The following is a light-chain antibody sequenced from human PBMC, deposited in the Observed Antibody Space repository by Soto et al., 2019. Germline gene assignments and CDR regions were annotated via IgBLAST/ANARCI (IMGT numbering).Light chain of an antibody. CDR2: DVS. V-gene: IGLV2-11*01. Sequence: QSVLTQPRSVSGSPGQSVTISCTGTSSDVGGYNYVSWYQQHPGRAPKVMIYDVSKRPSGVPDRFPGSKSGNTASLTISGLQADDEADYYCCSYAGTYPYVFXTGTKVTVL. CDR1: SSDVGGYNY. J-gene: IGLJ1*01. CDR3: CSYAGTYPYV.